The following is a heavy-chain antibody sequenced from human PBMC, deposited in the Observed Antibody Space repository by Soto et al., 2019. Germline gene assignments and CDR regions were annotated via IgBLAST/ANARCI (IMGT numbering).Heavy chain of an antibody. CDR2: ISYGGGTT. D-gene: IGHD3-22*01. CDR3: AKNPGYYYDSTGYHFDY. J-gene: IGHJ4*02. V-gene: IGHV3-23*01. CDR1: EFPCSNYA. Sequence: GGSLRLSCAASEFPCSNYAMSWVPQAPGKGLEWVSAISYGGGTTYYADSVKGRFTISRDNSKNTLYLQMNSLRAEDTAVYYCAKNPGYYYDSTGYHFDYWGQGT.